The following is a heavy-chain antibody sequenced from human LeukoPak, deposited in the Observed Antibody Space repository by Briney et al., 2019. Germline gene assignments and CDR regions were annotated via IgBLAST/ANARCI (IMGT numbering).Heavy chain of an antibody. J-gene: IGHJ4*02. V-gene: IGHV3-74*01. Sequence: PGGSLRLSCAASGFTFSTYWMHWVRHVPGGGVVWVSRINTDGSSTDYADSVKGRFTISRDNAKNTLYLQMNSLRAEDTAVYYCARELIIEVPSGGGQDWGQGTLVTVSP. CDR1: GFTFSTYW. CDR2: INTDGSST. D-gene: IGHD2-2*01. CDR3: ARELIIEVPSGGGQD.